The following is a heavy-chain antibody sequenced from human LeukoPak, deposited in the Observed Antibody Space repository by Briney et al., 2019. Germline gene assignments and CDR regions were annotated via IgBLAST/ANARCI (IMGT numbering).Heavy chain of an antibody. CDR1: GFTFSDYY. CDR2: ISSSGSTI. V-gene: IGHV3-11*01. D-gene: IGHD5-18*01. J-gene: IGHJ3*02. Sequence: GGSLRLSCAASGFTFSDYYMSWLRQAPGKGLEGVSYISSSGSTIYYADSVKVRFTISRDNAKNSLYLQMNSLRAEDTAVYYCARGDVVLVDTAMVTPDAFDIWGQGTMVTVSS. CDR3: ARGDVVLVDTAMVTPDAFDI.